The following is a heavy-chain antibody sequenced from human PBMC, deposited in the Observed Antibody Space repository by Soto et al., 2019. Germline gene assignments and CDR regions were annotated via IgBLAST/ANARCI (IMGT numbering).Heavy chain of an antibody. J-gene: IGHJ4*02. CDR3: ARDIGNGYTHYDFDF. V-gene: IGHV1-46*01. Sequence: SVEVTSKEPRDAKPCTYMQSPQHEQEQELEWMGIINPSGGSTSYAQKSQGRVTMTRDTSTSTVYMELSSLRSEDTAVYYFARDIGNGYTHYDFDFWGQGTLVPVSP. CDR1: RDAKPCTY. CDR2: INPSGGST. D-gene: IGHD5-12*01.